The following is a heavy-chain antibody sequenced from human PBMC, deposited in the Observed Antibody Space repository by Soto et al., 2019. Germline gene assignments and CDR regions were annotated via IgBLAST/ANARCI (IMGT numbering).Heavy chain of an antibody. CDR1: GYRFTPYW. V-gene: IGHV5-10-1*01. J-gene: IGHJ4*02. CDR3: ARRLTYSMAIIGRTEFDD. Sequence: WDSLKISCQGTGYRFTPYWINWVRQMPGKGLEWMGSIAPSDSYATYRPSFQGDLPISPDRSISTAYLQWRSMEASDTAMYYCARRLTYSMAIIGRTEFDDWCQGNRVTVDS. CDR2: IAPSDSYA. D-gene: IGHD1-26*01.